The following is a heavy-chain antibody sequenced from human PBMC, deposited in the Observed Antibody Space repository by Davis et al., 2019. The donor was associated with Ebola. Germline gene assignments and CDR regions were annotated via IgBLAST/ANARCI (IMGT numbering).Heavy chain of an antibody. D-gene: IGHD2-2*01. CDR3: ARLAVPGLFDY. Sequence: ASVKVSCKASGYTFTTYGISWVRQAPGRGLEWMGWISAYNGNTNYAQKLQGRVTITTDTSTTTAYMDLRSLRSDDTAVYYCARLAVPGLFDYWGQGTLVTVSS. J-gene: IGHJ4*02. V-gene: IGHV1-18*01. CDR2: ISAYNGNT. CDR1: GYTFTTYG.